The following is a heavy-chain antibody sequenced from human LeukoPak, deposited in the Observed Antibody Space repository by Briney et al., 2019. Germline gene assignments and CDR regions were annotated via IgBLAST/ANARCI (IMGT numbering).Heavy chain of an antibody. CDR3: AKDKWLRGYYYYYMDV. CDR1: GFTFDGYN. D-gene: IGHD5-12*01. CDR2: ITWNGDST. V-gene: IGHV3-43*01. Sequence: PGGSLRLSCAASGFTFDGYNMHWVRQAPGKGLEWVSLITWNGDSTYYADSVEGRFTISRDNSKNSLYLQMNSLRTEDTALYYCAKDKWLRGYYYYYMDVWGKGTTVTVSS. J-gene: IGHJ6*03.